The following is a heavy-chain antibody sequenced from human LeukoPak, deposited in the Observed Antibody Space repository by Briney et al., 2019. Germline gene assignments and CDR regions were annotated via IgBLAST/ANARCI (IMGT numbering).Heavy chain of an antibody. V-gene: IGHV7-4-1*02. Sequence: ASVKVSCKASGYTFTSYAMNWVRQVPGQGLEWMGWINTNTGNPTYAQGFTGRFVFSLDTSVSTAYLQISSLKAEDTAVYYCASLFTYYYDSRGEHWFDPWGQGTLVTVSS. CDR3: ASLFTYYYDSRGEHWFDP. CDR2: INTNTGNP. D-gene: IGHD3-22*01. CDR1: GYTFTSYA. J-gene: IGHJ5*02.